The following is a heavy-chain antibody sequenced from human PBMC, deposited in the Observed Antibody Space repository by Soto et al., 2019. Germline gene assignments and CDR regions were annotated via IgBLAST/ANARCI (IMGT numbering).Heavy chain of an antibody. Sequence: GGSLRLSCAASGFTFSYAWMTWVRQAPGKGPEWVGRIKSKTDGGATDYAAPVKGRFTISRDDSKNTLYLQMNSLKIEDTAVYYCTHDYGDYRYYFDYWGPGTLVTVSS. CDR2: IKSKTDGGAT. D-gene: IGHD4-17*01. V-gene: IGHV3-15*01. CDR1: GFTFSYAW. CDR3: THDYGDYRYYFDY. J-gene: IGHJ4*02.